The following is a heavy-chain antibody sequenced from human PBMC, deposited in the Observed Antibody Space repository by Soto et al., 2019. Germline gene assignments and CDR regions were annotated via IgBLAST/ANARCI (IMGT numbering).Heavy chain of an antibody. CDR3: ARHTPAISISDH. CDR1: GGSISSSSYY. J-gene: IGHJ4*02. V-gene: IGHV4-39*01. CDR2: IYYSGTT. Sequence: QLQLQESGPGLVKPSETLSLTCTVSGGSISSSSYYWGWIRQPPGKGLEWIGRIYYSGTTYYNPSLRSRVXXXVXXSKNQFSLTLSSVTAADTAVYYCARHTPAISISDHWGQGTLVTVSS. D-gene: IGHD2-15*01.